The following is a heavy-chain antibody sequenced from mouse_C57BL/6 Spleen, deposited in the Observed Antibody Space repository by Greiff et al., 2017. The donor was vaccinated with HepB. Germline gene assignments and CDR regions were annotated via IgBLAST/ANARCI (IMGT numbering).Heavy chain of an antibody. CDR3: ARELDLYDYDGDYYAMDY. J-gene: IGHJ4*01. D-gene: IGHD2-4*01. V-gene: IGHV3-6*01. Sequence: EVQLQESGPGLVKPSQSLSLTCSVTGYSITSGYYWNWIRQFPGNKLEWMGYISYDGSNNYNPSLKNRISITRDTSKNQFFLKLNSVTTEDTATYYCARELDLYDYDGDYYAMDYWGQGTSVSVSS. CDR1: GYSITSGYY. CDR2: ISYDGSN.